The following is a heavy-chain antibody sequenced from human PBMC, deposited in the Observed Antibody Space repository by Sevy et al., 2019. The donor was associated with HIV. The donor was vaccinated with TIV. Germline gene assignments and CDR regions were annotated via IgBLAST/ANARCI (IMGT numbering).Heavy chain of an antibody. CDR3: TTGDPYNRYGYMRPYFFDY. Sequence: GGSLRLSCAASGFTFTNTWMSWVRQAPGKGLEWAGRIKSKTDGGTGDYAAPLKGRFSISRDDSKNKLYLQMNSLKTEDTAVYYCTTGDPYNRYGYMRPYFFDYWGQGTLVTVSS. CDR1: GFTFTNTW. V-gene: IGHV3-15*01. J-gene: IGHJ4*02. CDR2: IKSKTDGGTG. D-gene: IGHD5-18*01.